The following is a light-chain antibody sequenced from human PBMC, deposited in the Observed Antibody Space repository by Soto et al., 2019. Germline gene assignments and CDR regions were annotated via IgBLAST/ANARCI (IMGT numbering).Light chain of an antibody. CDR2: EVS. CDR1: SCDVGGYNY. V-gene: IGLV2-14*01. CDR3: SSYTTSYTQV. Sequence: ALTQPASVSGSPGQSITISCTGTSCDVGGYNYVSWYQHHPGKVPKLMIYEVSNRPSGISNRFSGSKSGNTASLTISGLQSEDEADYYCSSYTTSYTQVFGGGTKVTVL. J-gene: IGLJ2*01.